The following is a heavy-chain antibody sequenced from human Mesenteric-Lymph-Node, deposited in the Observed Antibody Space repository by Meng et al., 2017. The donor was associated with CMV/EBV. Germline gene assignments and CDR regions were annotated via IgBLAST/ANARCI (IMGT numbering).Heavy chain of an antibody. J-gene: IGHJ5*02. D-gene: IGHD3-3*01. V-gene: IGHV4-61*01. CDR2: IYYSGST. CDR1: GGSVSSGSYY. CDR3: ARNGIYYDFWSGSNWFDP. Sequence: SETLSLTCTVSGGSVSSGSYYWSWIRQPPGKGLEWIGYIYYSGSTNYNPSLESRVTISLDTSKNQFSLKLRSGIAADTAVYYCARNGIYYDFWSGSNWFDPWGQGTLVTVSS.